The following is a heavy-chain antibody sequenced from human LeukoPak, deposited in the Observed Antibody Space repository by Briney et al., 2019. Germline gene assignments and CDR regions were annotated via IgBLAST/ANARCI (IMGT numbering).Heavy chain of an antibody. CDR2: INHSGST. J-gene: IGHJ4*02. CDR1: GGPFSGYY. Sequence: SETLSLTXAVYGGPFSGYYWSWIRQPPGKGLEWIGEINHSGSTNYNPSLKSRVTISVDTSKNQFSLKLSSVTAADTAVYYCAGGGDYGDYYFDYWGQGTLVTVSS. D-gene: IGHD4-17*01. V-gene: IGHV4-34*01. CDR3: AGGGDYGDYYFDY.